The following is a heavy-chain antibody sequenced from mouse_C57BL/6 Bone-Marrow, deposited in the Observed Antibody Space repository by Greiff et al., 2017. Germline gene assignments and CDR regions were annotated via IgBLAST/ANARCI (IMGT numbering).Heavy chain of an antibody. CDR1: GYTFTSYW. Sequence: VQLQQPGAELVKPGASVKLSCKASGYTFTSYWMPWVKQRPGQGLEWIGMIHPNSGSTNYNEKFKSQATLTVDKSSSTAYMQLSSLTSEDSAVYYCARRYLLWSYYFDYWGQGTTLTVSS. CDR3: ARRYLLWSYYFDY. D-gene: IGHD2-1*01. J-gene: IGHJ2*01. V-gene: IGHV1-64*01. CDR2: IHPNSGST.